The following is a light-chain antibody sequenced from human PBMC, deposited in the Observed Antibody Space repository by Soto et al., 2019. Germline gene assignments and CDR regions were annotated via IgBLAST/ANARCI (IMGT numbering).Light chain of an antibody. J-gene: IGKJ1*01. Sequence: ETVLTQSPGTLSLSPGETATLSCRASQSVSSTYLAWYQQKPGQAPRLLIYSASSRATGIPDRFSGSGSGTDFTLTISRLEPEDVAVYYCQHYVPSAWTFGRWTKV. V-gene: IGKV3-20*01. CDR1: QSVSSTY. CDR2: SAS. CDR3: QHYVPSAWT.